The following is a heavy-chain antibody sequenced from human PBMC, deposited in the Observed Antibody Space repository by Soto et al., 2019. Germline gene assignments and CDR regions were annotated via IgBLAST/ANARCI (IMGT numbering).Heavy chain of an antibody. D-gene: IGHD3-10*01. V-gene: IGHV1-3*01. J-gene: IGHJ6*03. CDR2: INAGNGNT. CDR1: GYTFTSYA. CDR3: ARDHYGSGSYYTKDYYMDV. Sequence: ASVKVSCKASGYTFTSYAMHWVRQAPGQRLEWMGWINAGNGNTKYSQKFQGRVTITRDTSASTAYMELSSLRSEDTAVYYCARDHYGSGSYYTKDYYMDVWGKGTTVTVSS.